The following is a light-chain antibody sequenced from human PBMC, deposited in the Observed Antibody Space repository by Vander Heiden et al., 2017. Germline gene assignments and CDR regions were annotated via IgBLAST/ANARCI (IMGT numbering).Light chain of an antibody. CDR1: QYLRRY. CDR3: QQSYTSPLT. V-gene: IGKV1-39*01. Sequence: DILLTQPPSSLSASVGNRVPITFRARQYLRRYLNWLQQKPGQAPKLLIYSASTWQSGVPDRFSGSGSGTDFTLTISSLEPEDFATYFCQQSYTSPLTFGRGTKVEIK. CDR2: SAS. J-gene: IGKJ4*02.